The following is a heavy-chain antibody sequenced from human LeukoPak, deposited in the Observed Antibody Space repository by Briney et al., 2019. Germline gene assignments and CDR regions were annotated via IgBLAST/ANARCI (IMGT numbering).Heavy chain of an antibody. CDR3: AKDEAVAGPYYFDY. V-gene: IGHV3-23*01. Sequence: GGSLRLSCAASAFTFRSYAMIWVRQAPGKGLEWVSAISGSGGSTYYADSVKGRFTISRDNSKNTLYLQMNSLRAEDTAVYYCAKDEAVAGPYYFDYWGQGTLVTVSS. J-gene: IGHJ4*02. D-gene: IGHD6-19*01. CDR1: AFTFRSYA. CDR2: ISGSGGST.